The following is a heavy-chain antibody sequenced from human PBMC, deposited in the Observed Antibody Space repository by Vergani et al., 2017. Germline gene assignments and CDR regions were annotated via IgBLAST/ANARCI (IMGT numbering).Heavy chain of an antibody. CDR3: AGGSCLGGGCSRPLFDY. Sequence: QVQLQESGPGLVRPSQTLSLICTVSGGSMSSGSSYWSWIRQSAGQGLEWIGRIHTSGNTNYNPSLKSRVTMSEDTSQNQFSLNLTSVTAADTAVYYCAGGSCLGGGCSRPLFDYWGRGTLVTVSS. V-gene: IGHV4-61*02. CDR2: IHTSGNT. CDR1: GGSMSSGSSY. D-gene: IGHD2-21*01. J-gene: IGHJ4*02.